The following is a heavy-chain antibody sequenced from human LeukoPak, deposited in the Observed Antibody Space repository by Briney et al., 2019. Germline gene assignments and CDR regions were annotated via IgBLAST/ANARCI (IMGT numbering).Heavy chain of an antibody. Sequence: SETLSLTCAVYGGSFGGYYWSWIRQPPGKGLEWIGEINHSGSTNYNPSLKSRVTISVDTSKNQFSLKLSSVTAADTAVYYCARGGLRGYCSSTSCYVNWFDPWGQGTLVTVSS. CDR1: GGSFGGYY. J-gene: IGHJ5*02. D-gene: IGHD2-2*01. V-gene: IGHV4-34*01. CDR3: ARGGLRGYCSSTSCYVNWFDP. CDR2: INHSGST.